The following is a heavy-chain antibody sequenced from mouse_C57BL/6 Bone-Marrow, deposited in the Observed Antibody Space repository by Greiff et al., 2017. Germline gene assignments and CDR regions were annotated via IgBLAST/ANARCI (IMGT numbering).Heavy chain of an antibody. CDR3: ARDGDGFYYGSSDYAMDY. CDR1: GFTFSSYA. Sequence: EVQLKESGGGLVKPGGSLKLSCAASGFTFSSYAMSWVRQTPEKRLEWVATISDGGSYTYYPDNVKGRFTISRDNAKNNLYLQMSHLKSEDTAMYYCARDGDGFYYGSSDYAMDYWGQGTSVTVSS. V-gene: IGHV5-4*01. CDR2: ISDGGSYT. J-gene: IGHJ4*01. D-gene: IGHD1-1*01.